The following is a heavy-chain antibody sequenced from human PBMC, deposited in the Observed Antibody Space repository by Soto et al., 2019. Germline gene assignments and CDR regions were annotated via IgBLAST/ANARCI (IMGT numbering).Heavy chain of an antibody. Sequence: GGSLRLSCAASGFTFSSYSMNWVRQAPGKGLEWVSSISSSSSYIYYADSVKGRFTISRDNAKNSLYLQMNSLRAEDTAVYYCAPPAAVAGTAIYGMDVWGQGTTVTV. CDR2: ISSSSSYI. V-gene: IGHV3-21*01. CDR3: APPAAVAGTAIYGMDV. CDR1: GFTFSSYS. D-gene: IGHD6-19*01. J-gene: IGHJ6*02.